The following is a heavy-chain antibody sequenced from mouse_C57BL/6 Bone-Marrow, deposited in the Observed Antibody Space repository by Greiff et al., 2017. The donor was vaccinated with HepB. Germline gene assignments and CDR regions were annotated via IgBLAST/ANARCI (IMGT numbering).Heavy chain of an antibody. V-gene: IGHV6-6*01. CDR2: IRNKANNHAT. CDR1: GFTFSDAW. J-gene: IGHJ2*01. Sequence: EVKLVESGGGLVQPGGSMKLSCAASGFTFSDAWMDWVRQSPEKGLEWVAEIRNKANNHATYYAVSVKGRFTISRDDSKSSVYLQMNSVRAEDTGIYYCTLAYPKGYFDYWGQGTTLTVSS. D-gene: IGHD2-10*01. CDR3: TLAYPKGYFDY.